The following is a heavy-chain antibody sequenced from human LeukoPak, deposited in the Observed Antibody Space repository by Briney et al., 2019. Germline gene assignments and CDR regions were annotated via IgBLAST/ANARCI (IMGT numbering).Heavy chain of an antibody. J-gene: IGHJ6*02. D-gene: IGHD3-22*01. CDR2: ISAYNGNT. CDR3: AKGNYYDGSGPNYYYYGMDV. V-gene: IGHV1-18*01. Sequence: GASVKVSCKASGYSFTSFAIHWVRQAPGQRLEWMGWISAYNGNTNYAQKLQGRVTMTTDTSTSTAYMELRSLRSDDTAVYYCAKGNYYDGSGPNYYYYGMDVWGQGTTVTVSS. CDR1: GYSFTSFA.